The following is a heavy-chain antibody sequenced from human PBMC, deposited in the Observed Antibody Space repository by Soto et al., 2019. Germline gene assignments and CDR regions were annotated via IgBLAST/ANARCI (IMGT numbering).Heavy chain of an antibody. CDR1: GFMFANYW. CDR2: IHRGGSEK. V-gene: IGHV3-7*03. CDR3: ARVRATDYEIDY. J-gene: IGHJ4*02. D-gene: IGHD4-17*01. Sequence: EVELVESGGGLVQPGGSLRLSCAASGFMFANYWITWVRHAPGKGLEWVANIHRGGSEKYYVDSVKGRFTISRDNADNSLFVHMNSLRADDTAIYYCARVRATDYEIDYWGQGALVTVSS.